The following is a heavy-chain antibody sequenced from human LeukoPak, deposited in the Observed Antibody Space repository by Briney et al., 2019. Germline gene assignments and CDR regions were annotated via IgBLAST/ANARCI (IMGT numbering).Heavy chain of an antibody. CDR3: ARAGITGADV. CDR2: IIPILGIA. CDR1: GGTXSSYA. J-gene: IGHJ6*02. D-gene: IGHD1-20*01. Sequence: SVKVSCKASGGTXSSYAISWVRQAPGQGLEWMGRIIPILGIANYAQKFQGRVTITADKSTSTAYMELSSLRSEDTAVYYCARAGITGADVWGQGTTVTVSS. V-gene: IGHV1-69*04.